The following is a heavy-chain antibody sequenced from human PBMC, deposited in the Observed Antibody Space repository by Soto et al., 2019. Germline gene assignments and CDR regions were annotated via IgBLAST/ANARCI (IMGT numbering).Heavy chain of an antibody. D-gene: IGHD1-1*01. CDR3: VRGFNRPGTNYFDP. J-gene: IGHJ5*02. Sequence: QVQLVESGGGVVQPERSLRLSCAASGFTFSRQAMHWVRQAPGRGLEWVAVIWYHGIDKYYADSVKGRFTISRDNSKNTVDLKMNSLRVEDTAVYYCVRGFNRPGTNYFDPWGQGILVSVSS. CDR2: IWYHGIDK. V-gene: IGHV3-33*01. CDR1: GFTFSRQA.